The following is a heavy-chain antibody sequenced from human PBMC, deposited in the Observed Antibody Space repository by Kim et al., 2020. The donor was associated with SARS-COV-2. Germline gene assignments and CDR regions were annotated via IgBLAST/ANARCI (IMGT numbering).Heavy chain of an antibody. V-gene: IGHV3-7*01. J-gene: IGHJ4*02. D-gene: IGHD1-26*01. CDR2: IKRDRSER. Sequence: GGSLRLSCAASGFTFSTDWMSWVRQAPGKGLEWVANIKRDRSERYYLHSVKGRFTISRDNTKNSLYLQMNSLRADDTAVYYCAREWGYWGQGTLVTVSS. CDR1: GFTFSTDW. CDR3: AREWGY.